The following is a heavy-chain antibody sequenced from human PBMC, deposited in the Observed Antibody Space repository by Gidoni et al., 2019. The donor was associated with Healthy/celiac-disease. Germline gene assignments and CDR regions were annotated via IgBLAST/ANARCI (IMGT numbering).Heavy chain of an antibody. J-gene: IGHJ6*02. CDR2: ISYDGSNK. D-gene: IGHD2-15*01. V-gene: IGHV3-30*03. Sequence: QVQLVESGGGVVQPGRSLRLSCAASGFTFSSYGMHWVRQAPGKGLEWVAVISYDGSNKYYADSVKGRFTISRDNSKNTLYLQMNSLRAEDTAVYYCARGRLGRVVAATPYYYGMDVWGQGTTVTVSS. CDR1: GFTFSSYG. CDR3: ARGRLGRVVAATPYYYGMDV.